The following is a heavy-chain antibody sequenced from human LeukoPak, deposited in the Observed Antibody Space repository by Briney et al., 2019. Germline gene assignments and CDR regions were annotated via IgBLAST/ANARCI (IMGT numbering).Heavy chain of an antibody. V-gene: IGHV1-69*13. CDR1: GGTFSSYA. CDR2: IIPILGTA. Sequence: SVKVSCKASGGTFSSYAISWVRQAPGQGLEWMGGIIPILGTANYAQKFQGRVTITADESTSTAYMELSSLRSEDTAVCYCARGYSNVGYYYYMDVWGKGTTVTVSS. D-gene: IGHD4-11*01. CDR3: ARGYSNVGYYYYMDV. J-gene: IGHJ6*03.